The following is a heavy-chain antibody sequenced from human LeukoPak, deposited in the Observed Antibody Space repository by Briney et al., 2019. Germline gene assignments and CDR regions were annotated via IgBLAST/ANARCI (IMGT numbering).Heavy chain of an antibody. V-gene: IGHV3-30*03. J-gene: IGHJ4*02. Sequence: GGSLRLSCAVSGFRFNSHHMHWVRQAPNKGLEWVAVSPLDRSSPSHAASVNGRFTLSRDNSKDMLFLHMDSLRVDDTAIYYCARQSLDASGLDHWGQGVLVTVSS. CDR1: GFRFNSHH. CDR3: ARQSLDASGLDH. CDR2: SPLDRSSP. D-gene: IGHD2-8*02.